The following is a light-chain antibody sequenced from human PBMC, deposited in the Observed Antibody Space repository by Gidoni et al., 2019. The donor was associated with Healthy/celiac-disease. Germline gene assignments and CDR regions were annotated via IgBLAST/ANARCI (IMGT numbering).Light chain of an antibody. J-gene: IGKJ4*01. CDR3: QQYGSSTLT. V-gene: IGKV3-20*01. CDR1: QSVSSSY. Sequence: EIVLTQSPGTLSLSPRERATLSCRASQSVSSSYLAWYQQKPGQAPRLLIYGASSRATGIPDRFSGSGSGTDFTLTISRLEPEDFAVYYCQQYGSSTLTFXGXTKVEIK. CDR2: GAS.